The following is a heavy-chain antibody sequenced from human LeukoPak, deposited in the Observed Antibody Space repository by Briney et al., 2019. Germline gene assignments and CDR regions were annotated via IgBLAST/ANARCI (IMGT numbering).Heavy chain of an antibody. J-gene: IGHJ4*02. D-gene: IGHD3-3*01. V-gene: IGHV4-34*01. CDR2: INHSGST. CDR3: AREGGFYRPLDY. CDR1: GGSFSGCY. Sequence: PSETLSLTCAVYGGSFSGCYWSWLRQPPGKGLEWIGEINHSGSTNYNPSLKSRVTISVDTSKNQFSLKLSSVTAADTTVYYCAREGGFYRPLDYSGQGTLVTVSS.